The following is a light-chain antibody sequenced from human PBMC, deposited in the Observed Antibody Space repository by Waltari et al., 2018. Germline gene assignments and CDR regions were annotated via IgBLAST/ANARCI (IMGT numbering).Light chain of an antibody. CDR3: QQYYSHPPT. CDR1: QGISSY. CDR2: AAS. Sequence: AIRITQSPSSLSASTGDSVTITCRASQGISSYLAWYQQKPGKAPKFLIYAASTLQSGGPSRFSGSGSGTDFTLTISCLQSEDFASYYCQQYYSHPPTFGQGTKVENK. J-gene: IGKJ1*01. V-gene: IGKV1-8*01.